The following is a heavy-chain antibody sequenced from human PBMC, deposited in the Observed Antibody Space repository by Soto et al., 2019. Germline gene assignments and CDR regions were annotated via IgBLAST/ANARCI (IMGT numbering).Heavy chain of an antibody. V-gene: IGHV3-72*01. CDR3: TTGPNLRPLAAFDI. CDR2: TRNKANSYTT. Sequence: PGGSLRLSCAASGFTFSDHYMDWVRQAPGKGLEWVGRTRNKANSYTTEYAASVKGRFTISRDDSKNSLYLQMNSLKTEDTAVYYCTTGPNLRPLAAFDIWGQGTVVTVS. CDR1: GFTFSDHY. J-gene: IGHJ3*02.